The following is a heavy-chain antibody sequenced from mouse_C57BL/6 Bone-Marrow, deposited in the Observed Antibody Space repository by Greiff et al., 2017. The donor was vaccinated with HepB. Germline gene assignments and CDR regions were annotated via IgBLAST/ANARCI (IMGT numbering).Heavy chain of an antibody. CDR1: GFTFSSYG. D-gene: IGHD1-1*01. J-gene: IGHJ4*01. CDR2: ISSGGSYT. V-gene: IGHV5-6*01. CDR3: ARHYYGSSYRYYAMDY. Sequence: EVQLQESGGDLVKPGGSLKLSCAASGFTFSSYGMSWVRQTPDKRLEWVATISSGGSYTYYPDSVKGRFTISRDNAKNTLYLQMSSLKSEDTAMYYCARHYYGSSYRYYAMDYWGQGTSVTVSS.